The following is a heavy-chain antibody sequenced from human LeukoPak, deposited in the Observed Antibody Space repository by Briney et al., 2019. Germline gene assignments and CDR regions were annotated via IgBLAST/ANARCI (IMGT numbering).Heavy chain of an antibody. Sequence: GGSLRLPCAASGVTLSNYWMHWVRQAPGKGLVWVSRINSDGSTTSYTDSVKGRFTISRDNAKNTLYLQMNSLRAEDTAVYYCTRKDTFDIWAQGTMVTVSS. V-gene: IGHV3-74*01. CDR2: INSDGSTT. J-gene: IGHJ3*02. CDR1: GVTLSNYW. CDR3: TRKDTFDI.